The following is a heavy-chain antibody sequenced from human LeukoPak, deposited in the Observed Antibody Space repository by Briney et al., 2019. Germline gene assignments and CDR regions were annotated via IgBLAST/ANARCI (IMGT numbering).Heavy chain of an antibody. D-gene: IGHD3-10*01. V-gene: IGHV3-7*01. CDR2: INQAGSEE. Sequence: GGSLRLSCAASGFTFRTYWMSWVRQAPGKGLEWVANINQAGSEEYYVDSVKGRFSIYRGNAKNSLYLQMNSLRAEDTAVYYCAKEAYGSGTHWGQGTLVTVSS. CDR1: GFTFRTYW. CDR3: AKEAYGSGTH. J-gene: IGHJ4*02.